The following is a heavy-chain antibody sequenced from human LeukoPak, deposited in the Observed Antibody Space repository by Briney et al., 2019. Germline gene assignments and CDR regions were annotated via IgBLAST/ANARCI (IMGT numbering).Heavy chain of an antibody. V-gene: IGHV1-2*02. CDR1: GYIFTDYY. Sequence: ASVRVSCKTSGYIFTDYYIHWVRQAPGQGLEWMGWFNPKGGGAVFAQKFQGRVTMTRDTSISTTYMDVRRLTSDDTAVYYCARDWVALAGSLSHFDYWGQGTLVIVSS. J-gene: IGHJ4*02. CDR3: ARDWVALAGSLSHFDY. CDR2: FNPKGGGA. D-gene: IGHD6-19*01.